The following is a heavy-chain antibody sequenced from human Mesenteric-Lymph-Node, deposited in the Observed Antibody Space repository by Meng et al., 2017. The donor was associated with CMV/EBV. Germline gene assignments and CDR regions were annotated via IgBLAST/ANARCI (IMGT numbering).Heavy chain of an antibody. Sequence: KVSCKASGGTFSSYAISWVRQAPGQGLEWMGGIIPIFGTANYAQKFQGRVTITTDESTSTAYMELSSLRSEDTAVYYCARAIAAARFYYYGMDVWGQGTTVTVSS. CDR2: IIPIFGTA. J-gene: IGHJ6*02. CDR3: ARAIAAARFYYYGMDV. V-gene: IGHV1-69*05. CDR1: GGTFSSYA. D-gene: IGHD6-13*01.